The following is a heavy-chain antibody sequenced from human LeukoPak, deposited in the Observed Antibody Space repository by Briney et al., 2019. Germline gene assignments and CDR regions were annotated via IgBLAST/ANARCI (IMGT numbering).Heavy chain of an antibody. CDR3: ARDGTLYYYDSNHDAFDI. CDR1: GGTFSSYV. V-gene: IGHV1-69*05. D-gene: IGHD3-22*01. Sequence: SVKVSCKASGGTFSSYVISWVRQAPGQGLEWMGGIIPIFGTANYAQKFQGRVTMTTDTSTSTAYMELRSLRSDDTAVYYCARDGTLYYYDSNHDAFDIWGQGTMVTVSS. J-gene: IGHJ3*02. CDR2: IIPIFGTA.